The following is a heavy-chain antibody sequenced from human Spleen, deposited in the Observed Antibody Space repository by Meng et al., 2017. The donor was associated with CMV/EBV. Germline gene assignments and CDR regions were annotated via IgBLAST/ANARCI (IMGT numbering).Heavy chain of an antibody. V-gene: IGHV1-2*02. J-gene: IGHJ6*02. CDR1: GYTFAGYY. CDR3: ARAGLWGYNDGHHIAYGMDV. Sequence: ASVKVSCKASGYTFAGYYMHWVRQAPGQGLEWMGWIQPNSGDTNYAQKFQGRVTMTRDTSISIAYMELRRLRSDDTAVYYCARAGLWGYNDGHHIAYGMDVWGQGTTVTVSS. D-gene: IGHD5-12*01. CDR2: IQPNSGDT.